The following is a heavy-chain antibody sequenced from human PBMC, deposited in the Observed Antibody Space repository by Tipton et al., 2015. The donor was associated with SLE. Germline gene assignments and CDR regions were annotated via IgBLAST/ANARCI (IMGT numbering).Heavy chain of an antibody. CDR1: GFIFSNYG. CDR3: AKLGTSNYLLDAFDI. J-gene: IGHJ3*02. V-gene: IGHV3-30*02. Sequence: SLRLSCAASGFIFSNYGIHWVRQTPGKGLEWVAFIRSDGSNTYYADSVKGRFTISRDNSMNTLFLQLTSLRAEDTAVYYCAKLGTSNYLLDAFDIWGHGTMVTVSS. D-gene: IGHD4-11*01. CDR2: IRSDGSNT.